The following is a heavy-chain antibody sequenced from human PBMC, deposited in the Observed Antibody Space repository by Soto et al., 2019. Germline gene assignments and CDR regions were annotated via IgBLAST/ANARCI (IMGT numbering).Heavy chain of an antibody. CDR3: AKDRSEYQLLSVVH. V-gene: IGHV3-30*18. CDR2: ISYDGSNK. CDR1: GFTFSSYG. D-gene: IGHD2-2*01. J-gene: IGHJ4*02. Sequence: GGSLRLSCAASGFTFSSYGMHWVRQAPGKGLEWVAVISYDGSNKYYADSVKGRFTISRDNSKNTLYLQMNSLRAEDTAVYYCAKDRSEYQLLSVVHWGQGTLVTVSS.